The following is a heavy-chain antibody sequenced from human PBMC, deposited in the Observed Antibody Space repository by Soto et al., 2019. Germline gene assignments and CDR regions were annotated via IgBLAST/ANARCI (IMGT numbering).Heavy chain of an antibody. CDR3: ARVGGSGWNFDS. CDR2: IHHSGKS. J-gene: IGHJ4*02. Sequence: SETLSLTCTVSGGSISNYYWSWIRQPPGKGLQCIGRIHHSGKSNYSPSLRSRVTMSVDTSKNQFSLKLNSMTAADTAIYYCARVGGSGWNFDSWGQGILVTVSS. V-gene: IGHV4-59*01. CDR1: GGSISNYY. D-gene: IGHD6-19*01.